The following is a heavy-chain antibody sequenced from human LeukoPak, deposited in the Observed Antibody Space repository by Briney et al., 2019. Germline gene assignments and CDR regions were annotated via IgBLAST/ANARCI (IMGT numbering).Heavy chain of an antibody. V-gene: IGHV1-46*01. CDR1: GYTFTSYY. D-gene: IGHD3-9*01. J-gene: IGHJ4*02. Sequence: ASVKVSCKVSGYTFTSYYMHWVRQAPGQGLEWMGLINPTGGSTGYAQKFQGRVTMTRDMSTSTAYMELSSLRSEDTAVYYCARGPLRYFDRYYFDYWGQGTLVTVST. CDR2: INPTGGST. CDR3: ARGPLRYFDRYYFDY.